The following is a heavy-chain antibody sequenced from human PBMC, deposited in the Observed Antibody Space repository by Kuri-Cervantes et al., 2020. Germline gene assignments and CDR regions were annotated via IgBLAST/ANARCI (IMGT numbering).Heavy chain of an antibody. D-gene: IGHD3-3*01. Sequence: GSLRLSCTVSGGSISSSSYYWGWIRQPPGKGLEWIGSINYSGSTYYNPSLKSRVTISVDTSKNQFSLKLSSVTAADTAVYYCARHETTYYDFWSGYFYWGQGTLVTVSS. CDR3: ARHETTYYDFWSGYFY. CDR2: INYSGST. V-gene: IGHV4-39*01. CDR1: GGSISSSSYY. J-gene: IGHJ4*02.